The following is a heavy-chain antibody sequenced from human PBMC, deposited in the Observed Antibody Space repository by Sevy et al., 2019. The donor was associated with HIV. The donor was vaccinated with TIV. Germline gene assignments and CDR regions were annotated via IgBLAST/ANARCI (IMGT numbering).Heavy chain of an antibody. CDR1: GASISSTGYY. CDR2: IRYSGST. CDR3: AGPFLTYNSGWSYFDF. D-gene: IGHD6-19*01. J-gene: IGHJ4*02. Sequence: SETLSLTCTVSGASISSTGYYWGWIRQPPGKGLEWIASIRYSGSTFYNLSLKSRVTISADTSKNQFSLKLNSVTAADTAIYYRAGPFLTYNSGWSYFDFWGQGTVVTVSS. V-gene: IGHV4-39*01.